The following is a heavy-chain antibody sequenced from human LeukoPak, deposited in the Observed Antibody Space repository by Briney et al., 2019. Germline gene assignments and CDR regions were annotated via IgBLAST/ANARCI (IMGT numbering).Heavy chain of an antibody. V-gene: IGHV4-39*01. D-gene: IGHD3-3*01. CDR2: IYYSGST. Sequence: PSETLSLTCTVSGGSISSSSYYWGWIRQPPGKGLEWIGSIYYSGSTYYNPSLKSRVTISVDTSKNQFSLKLSSVTAADTAVYYCARQYDFWSGYCLFDYWGQGTLVTVSS. CDR1: GGSISSSSYY. J-gene: IGHJ4*02. CDR3: ARQYDFWSGYCLFDY.